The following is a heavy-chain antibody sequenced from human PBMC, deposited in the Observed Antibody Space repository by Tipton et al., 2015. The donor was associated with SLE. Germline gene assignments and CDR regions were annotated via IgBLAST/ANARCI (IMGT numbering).Heavy chain of an antibody. CDR1: GGSFSGYY. CDR2: INHSGST. J-gene: IGHJ3*02. CDR3: ARELRRWLQYSSDAFDI. D-gene: IGHD5-24*01. V-gene: IGHV4-34*01. Sequence: TLSLTCAVYGGSFSGYYWSWIRQPPGKGLEWIGEINHSGSTNYNPSLKSRVTISVDTSKNQFSLKLSSVTAADTAVYYCARELRRWLQYSSDAFDIWGQGTMVTVSS.